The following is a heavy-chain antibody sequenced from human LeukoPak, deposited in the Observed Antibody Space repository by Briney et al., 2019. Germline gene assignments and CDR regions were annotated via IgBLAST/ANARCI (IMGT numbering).Heavy chain of an antibody. CDR1: GYTFTGYY. J-gene: IGHJ4*02. CDR2: INPNSGGT. D-gene: IGHD6-13*01. Sequence: ASVKVSCKASGYTFTGYYMHWVRQAPGQGLEWMGRINPNSGGTNYAQKFQGRVTMTRDTSISTAYMELSRLRSDDTAVYYCARVRPAKKLNSSSWYGGIDYWGQGTLVTVSS. CDR3: ARVRPAKKLNSSSWYGGIDY. V-gene: IGHV1-2*06.